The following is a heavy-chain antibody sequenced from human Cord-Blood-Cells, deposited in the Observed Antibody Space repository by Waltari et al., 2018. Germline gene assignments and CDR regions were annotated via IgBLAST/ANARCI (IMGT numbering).Heavy chain of an antibody. Sequence: VQLLDSGGGWVRPGGSLRLSRAASGFTSGRSSSNSVSRAPGKGLEWVSYISSSSSTIYYADSVKGRFTIYRDNAKNSLYLQMNSLRDEDTAVYYCARDQDCSSTSCYDYWGQGTLVTVSS. D-gene: IGHD2-2*01. CDR1: GFTSGRSS. V-gene: IGHV3-48*02. CDR3: ARDQDCSSTSCYDY. CDR2: ISSSSSTI. J-gene: IGHJ4*02.